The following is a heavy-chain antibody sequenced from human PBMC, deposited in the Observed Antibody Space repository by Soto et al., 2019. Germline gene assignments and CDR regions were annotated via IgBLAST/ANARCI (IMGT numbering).Heavy chain of an antibody. V-gene: IGHV4-38-2*02. D-gene: IGHD6-19*01. J-gene: IGHJ4*01. CDR2: IYHGGTT. Sequence: SETLSLTCTGSCYSISSGSYWAWIRQPPGKGPEWIASIYHGGTTFYNPSPKSRITISVDTSNNQFSLKLTSVTAADTAVYYCARVHVMVVAGSTFDYWGHGTLVTVSS. CDR1: CYSISSGSY. CDR3: ARVHVMVVAGSTFDY.